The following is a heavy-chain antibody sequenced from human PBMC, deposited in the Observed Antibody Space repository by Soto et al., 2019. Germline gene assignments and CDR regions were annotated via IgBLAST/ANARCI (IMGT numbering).Heavy chain of an antibody. CDR3: ARRAETNGWNVFGADKYYFDF. Sequence: QVQLVQSGAEVRKPGASVKVSCEASGYTFTSYDIYWVRQATGQGLEWMGWMNPSTGNSGYAQKFQGRGHLAHGTSISTAHMELSSLRSEDTAVYYCARRAETNGWNVFGADKYYFDFWGQGTLVTVSS. D-gene: IGHD1-1*01. J-gene: IGHJ4*02. CDR1: GYTFTSYD. CDR2: MNPSTGNS. V-gene: IGHV1-8*01.